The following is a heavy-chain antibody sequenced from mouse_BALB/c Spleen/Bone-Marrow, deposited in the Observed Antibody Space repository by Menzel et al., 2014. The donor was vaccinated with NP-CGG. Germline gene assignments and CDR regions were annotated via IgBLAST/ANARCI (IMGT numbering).Heavy chain of an antibody. V-gene: IGHV1-84*02. Sequence: QVQLQQPGPELVKPGASVKISCKASGYTFTDYYINWVKQKPGQGLEWIGWIYPGSGNTKYNEKFKGKATLTVDTSSSTAYMQLGSLTSEDTAVYFCARSGNWCWFAYWGQGTLVTVSA. D-gene: IGHD4-1*01. J-gene: IGHJ3*01. CDR3: ARSGNWCWFAY. CDR2: IYPGSGNT. CDR1: GYTFTDYY.